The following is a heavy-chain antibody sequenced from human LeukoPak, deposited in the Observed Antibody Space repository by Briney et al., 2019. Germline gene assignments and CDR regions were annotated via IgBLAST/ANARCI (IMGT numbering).Heavy chain of an antibody. D-gene: IGHD5-18*01. CDR3: AGAMVSNPGY. CDR2: ISGSGGST. V-gene: IGHV3-23*01. Sequence: PGGSLRLSCVASGFTFSSYAMSWVRQAPGKGLEWVSAISGSGGSTYYADSVKGRFTISRDNPKNTLYLQMNSLRAEDTAVYYCAGAMVSNPGYWGQGTLVTVSS. J-gene: IGHJ4*02. CDR1: GFTFSSYA.